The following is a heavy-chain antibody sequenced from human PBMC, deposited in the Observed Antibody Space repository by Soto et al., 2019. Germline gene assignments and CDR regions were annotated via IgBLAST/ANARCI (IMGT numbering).Heavy chain of an antibody. V-gene: IGHV1-18*01. CDR3: ARRLGAASNDY. D-gene: IGHD3-16*01. J-gene: IGHJ4*02. Sequence: QVQLVQSGAEVKKPGASVKVSCKASGYTFTSYGISRVRQAPGQGREWMGWISAYNGNTNYAQKLQGRVTMTTDTSTRTAYMELRSLRSDYTAVYYCARRLGAASNDYWGQGTLVTVSS. CDR2: ISAYNGNT. CDR1: GYTFTSYG.